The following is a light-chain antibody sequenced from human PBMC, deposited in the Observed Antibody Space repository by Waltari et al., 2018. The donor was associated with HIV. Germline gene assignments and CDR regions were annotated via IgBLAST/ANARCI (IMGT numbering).Light chain of an antibody. CDR3: ALYMTGAKWV. V-gene: IGLV8-61*01. Sequence: QTVVTQEPSFSVSPGGTVKLTCLLNSVSVPINYYPGWFQQTPGQAPRTLISSTYSRSSGVPDRFSGSILGNKAALTITGAQADDDSVYFCALYMTGAKWVFGGGTKLTVL. J-gene: IGLJ3*02. CDR2: STY. CDR1: SVSVPINYY.